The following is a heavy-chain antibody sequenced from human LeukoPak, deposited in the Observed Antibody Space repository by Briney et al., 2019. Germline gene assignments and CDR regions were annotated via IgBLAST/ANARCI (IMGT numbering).Heavy chain of an antibody. V-gene: IGHV3-7*01. CDR3: ARMGDGWFYYYYMDV. CDR2: IKQDGSEK. J-gene: IGHJ6*03. Sequence: PGGSLRLSSAASGFTFSSYWMSWVRQAPGKGLEWGANIKQDGSEKYYVDSVKGRFTISRDNAKNSLYLQMNSLRAEDTAVYYCARMGDGWFYYYYMDVWGKGTTVTLSS. CDR1: GFTFSSYW. D-gene: IGHD2-21*02.